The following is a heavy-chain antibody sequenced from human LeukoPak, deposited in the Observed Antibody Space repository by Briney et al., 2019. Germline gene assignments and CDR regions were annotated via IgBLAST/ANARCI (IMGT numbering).Heavy chain of an antibody. CDR1: GGSIRSYY. V-gene: IGHV4-59*01. CDR2: IYYSGST. J-gene: IGHJ2*01. D-gene: IGHD1-14*01. CDR3: ARDQGIRYFDL. Sequence: SETLSLTCTVSGGSIRSYYWSWIRQPPGKGLEWIGYIYYSGSTNYNPSLKSRVTISVDTSKNQFSLKLSSVTAADTAVYYCARDQGIRYFDLWGRGTLVTVSS.